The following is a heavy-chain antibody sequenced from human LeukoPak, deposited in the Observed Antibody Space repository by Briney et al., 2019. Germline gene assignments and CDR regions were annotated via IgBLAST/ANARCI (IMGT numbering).Heavy chain of an antibody. D-gene: IGHD1-1*01. CDR1: GYNFITYW. J-gene: IGHJ6*02. V-gene: IGHV5-51*01. Sequence: PGESLKISCKGSGYNFITYWIGWVRQMPGKGLEWMGIIYPGNSDTRYSPSFQGQVTFSADKSISTAYLQWSSLKASDTAMYYCARHRVDINSPRGVDVWGQGTTVTVSS. CDR2: IYPGNSDT. CDR3: ARHRVDINSPRGVDV.